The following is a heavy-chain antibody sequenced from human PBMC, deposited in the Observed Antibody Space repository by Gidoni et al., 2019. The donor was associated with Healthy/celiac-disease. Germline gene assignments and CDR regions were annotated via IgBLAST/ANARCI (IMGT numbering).Heavy chain of an antibody. D-gene: IGHD6-13*01. CDR1: GYSFTSYW. J-gene: IGHJ5*02. CDR2: IDPSDSYT. CDR3: ARHERGIAAAGTVSDWFDP. Sequence: EVQLVQSGAEVKKPGESLRISCKGSGYSFTSYWISWVRQMPGKGLEWMGRIDPSDSYTNYSPSFQGHVTISADKSISTAYLQWSSLKASDTAMYYCARHERGIAAAGTVSDWFDPWGQGTLVTVSS. V-gene: IGHV5-10-1*01.